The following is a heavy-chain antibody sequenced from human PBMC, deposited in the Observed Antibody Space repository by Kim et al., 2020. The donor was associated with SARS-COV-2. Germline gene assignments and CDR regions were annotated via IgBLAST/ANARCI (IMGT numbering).Heavy chain of an antibody. Sequence: GGSLRLSCAASGFTFSTFAMSWVRQAPGRGLEWVSTISGSGGSTYYADSVKGRFTISRDNSKNTLYLQMNSLRAEDTAVYYCAMSRGSSQPFDHWGQGTLVTVSS. V-gene: IGHV3-23*01. J-gene: IGHJ4*02. CDR1: GFTFSTFA. CDR2: ISGSGGST. CDR3: AMSRGSSQPFDH. D-gene: IGHD1-26*01.